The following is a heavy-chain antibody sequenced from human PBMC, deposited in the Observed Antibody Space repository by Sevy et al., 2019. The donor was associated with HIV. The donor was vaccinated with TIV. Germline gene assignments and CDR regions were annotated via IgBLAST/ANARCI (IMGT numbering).Heavy chain of an antibody. CDR1: GFTFSSYA. J-gene: IGHJ4*02. Sequence: GGSLRLSCAASGFTFSSYAMSWVRQAPGKGLEWVSAISGSGGSTYYADSVKGRFTISRDNSKNTLYLQMNSLSAEDTAVYYCAKAPTQPYSGSYYYFDYWGQGTLVTVSS. CDR2: ISGSGGST. CDR3: AKAPTQPYSGSYYYFDY. D-gene: IGHD1-26*01. V-gene: IGHV3-23*01.